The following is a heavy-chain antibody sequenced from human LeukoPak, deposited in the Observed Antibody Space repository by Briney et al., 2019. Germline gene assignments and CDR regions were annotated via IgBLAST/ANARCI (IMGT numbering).Heavy chain of an antibody. D-gene: IGHD2-2*01. J-gene: IGHJ4*02. CDR1: GGSISSSSYY. CDR2: IYYSGST. V-gene: IGHV4-39*01. Sequence: PSETLSLTCTVSGGSISSSSYYWGWIRQPPGKGLEWIGSIYYSGSTNYDPSLKSRVTMSVDTSKNQFSLRLSSVTAADTAVYYCARHVSGVSTSFDYWGQGILVTVSS. CDR3: ARHVSGVSTSFDY.